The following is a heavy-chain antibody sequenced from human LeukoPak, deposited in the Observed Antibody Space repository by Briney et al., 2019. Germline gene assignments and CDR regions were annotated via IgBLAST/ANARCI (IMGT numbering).Heavy chain of an antibody. CDR2: IIPIFGTA. CDR1: GGTFSSYA. CDR3: ALGYCSGGSCYTIDY. V-gene: IGHV1-69*06. Sequence: ASVKVSCKASGGTFSSYAISWVRQAPGQGLEWMGGIIPIFGTANYAQKFQGRVTITADKSTSTAYMELSSLRSEDTAVYYCALGYCSGGSCYTIDYWGQGTLVTVSS. D-gene: IGHD2-15*01. J-gene: IGHJ4*02.